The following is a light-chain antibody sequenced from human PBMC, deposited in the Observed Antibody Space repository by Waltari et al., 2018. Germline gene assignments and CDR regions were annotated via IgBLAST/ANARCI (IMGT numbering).Light chain of an antibody. CDR2: QAS. Sequence: DIQMTQSPSTLSASVGDTVTITCRASETSSSWLAWYQQHPGQAPRLLIFQASNLETGIPSRVSGSGSGTEFTLTISSLQPDDFATYDCQHYNSYPYTFGQGTHVEIK. CDR3: QHYNSYPYT. CDR1: ETSSSW. J-gene: IGKJ2*01. V-gene: IGKV1-5*03.